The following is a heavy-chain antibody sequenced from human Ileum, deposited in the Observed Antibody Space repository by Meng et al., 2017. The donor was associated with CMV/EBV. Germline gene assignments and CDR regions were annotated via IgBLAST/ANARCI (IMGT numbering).Heavy chain of an antibody. CDR1: GFTFSSYE. V-gene: IGHV3-48*03. CDR3: ATTPNYSGHS. D-gene: IGHD5-12*01. J-gene: IGHJ4*02. CDR2: IGQSDSTT. Sequence: GESLKISCEASGFTFSSYEMSWVRQTPGKGLEWISYIGQSDSTTYYADSVKGRFTISRDNVKNSLYLQMNSLRADDTAVYYCATTPNYSGHSWGQGTLVTVSS.